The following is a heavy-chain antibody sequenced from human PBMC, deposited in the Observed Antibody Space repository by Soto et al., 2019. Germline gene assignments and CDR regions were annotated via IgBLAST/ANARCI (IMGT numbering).Heavy chain of an antibody. D-gene: IGHD2-2*01. Sequence: SETLSLTCTVSGGSISSGDYYWSWIRQPPGKGLEWIGYIYYSGSTYYNPSLKSRVTISVDTSKNQFSLKLSSVTAADTAVYYCARADVVPAAMQYYYYGMDVWGQGTTVTSP. J-gene: IGHJ6*02. CDR1: GGSISSGDYY. V-gene: IGHV4-30-4*01. CDR2: IYYSGST. CDR3: ARADVVPAAMQYYYYGMDV.